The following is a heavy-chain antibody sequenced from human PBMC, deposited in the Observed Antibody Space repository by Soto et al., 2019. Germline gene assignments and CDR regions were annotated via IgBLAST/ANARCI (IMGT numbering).Heavy chain of an antibody. V-gene: IGHV3-48*03. CDR3: ARGYGGKAHYFGY. J-gene: IGHJ4*02. CDR2: ISSSGSNR. Sequence: GGSLRLSCAVSGFTFSSYEMNWVRQAPGKGLEWVSYISSSGSNRYYADSVKARFPISRDNAKNSLYLQMNSLRAEDTAVYYCARGYGGKAHYFGYWGQGALVTVSS. D-gene: IGHD4-17*01. CDR1: GFTFSSYE.